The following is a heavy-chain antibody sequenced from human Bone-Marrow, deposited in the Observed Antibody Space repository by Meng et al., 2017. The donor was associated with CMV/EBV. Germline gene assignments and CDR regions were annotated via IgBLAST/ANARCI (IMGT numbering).Heavy chain of an antibody. Sequence: VKVSCKASGYTFTSYDINWVRQATGQGLEWMGWMNPNSGNTGYAQKFQGRVTMTRNTSISTAYMELSSLRSEDTAVYYCARGGRVVPAARVIRGYYGMDVWGQGTTVTVSS. D-gene: IGHD2-2*01. CDR1: GYTFTSYD. V-gene: IGHV1-8*01. CDR2: MNPNSGNT. CDR3: ARGGRVVPAARVIRGYYGMDV. J-gene: IGHJ6*02.